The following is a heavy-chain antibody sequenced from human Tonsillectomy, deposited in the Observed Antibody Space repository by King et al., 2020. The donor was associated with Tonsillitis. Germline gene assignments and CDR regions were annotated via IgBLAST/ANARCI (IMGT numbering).Heavy chain of an antibody. Sequence: GQLVQSGGEVKKPGTSVKLSCKASGYTFSDYGIIWIRQAPGQGLEWMGWISGYNGFTNYAKKVQGRVTTTTDTSTTTAYMELRSLRSDDTAVYYCARVRSAYYDSSGPEFDHWGQGTLITVSS. CDR1: GYTFSDYG. CDR2: ISGYNGFT. J-gene: IGHJ4*02. D-gene: IGHD3-22*01. CDR3: ARVRSAYYDSSGPEFDH. V-gene: IGHV1-18*04.